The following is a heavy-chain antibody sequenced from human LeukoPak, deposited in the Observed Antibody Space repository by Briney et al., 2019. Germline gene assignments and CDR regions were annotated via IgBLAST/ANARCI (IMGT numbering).Heavy chain of an antibody. CDR3: AKGGNSGYYYACEH. V-gene: IGHV3-23*01. CDR1: GFIFSNYA. CDR2: FSGSDGST. J-gene: IGHJ4*02. Sequence: GGSLRLSCAASGFIFSNYAMSWVRRAPGKGLEWVSTFSGSDGSTYYADSVKGRFTISRDNSKNTLYLQMNSLRAEDTAVYYCAKGGNSGYYYACEHWGQGTLVTVSS. D-gene: IGHD3-22*01.